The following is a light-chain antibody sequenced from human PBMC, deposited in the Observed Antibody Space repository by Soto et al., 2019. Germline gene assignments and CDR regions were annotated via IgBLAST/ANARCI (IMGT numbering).Light chain of an antibody. CDR2: GAA. CDR3: QHDYHLRT. V-gene: IGKV3D-7*01. CDR1: QSFSSSY. Sequence: PGERVTLSCRASQSFSSSYLTWYQHKPCQAPRLLIYGAATRATGIAARFSGTGSGTDFTLTIRSPHPEASAVYYRQHDYHLRTFGQGTKVDIK. J-gene: IGKJ1*01.